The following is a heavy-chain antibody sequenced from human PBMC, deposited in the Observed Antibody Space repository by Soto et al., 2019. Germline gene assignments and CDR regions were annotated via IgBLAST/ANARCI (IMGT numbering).Heavy chain of an antibody. V-gene: IGHV1-69*13. CDR2: IIPIFGTA. Sequence: GASVKVSCKASGGTFSSYAISWVRQAPGQGLEWMGGIIPIFGTANYAQKLQGRVTITADESTSTAYMELSSLRSEDTAFYYCASPPIVATIVNYYYGMDVWGQGTTVTVSS. D-gene: IGHD5-12*01. CDR3: ASPPIVATIVNYYYGMDV. J-gene: IGHJ6*02. CDR1: GGTFSSYA.